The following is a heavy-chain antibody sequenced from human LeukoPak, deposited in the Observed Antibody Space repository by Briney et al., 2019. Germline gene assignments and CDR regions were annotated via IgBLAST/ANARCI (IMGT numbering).Heavy chain of an antibody. J-gene: IGHJ6*02. D-gene: IGHD3-3*01. CDR2: IKQDGSEK. V-gene: IGHV3-7*04. CDR1: GFTFSSYW. Sequence: GGSLRLSCAASGFTFSSYWMSWVRQAPGKGLEWVANIKQDGSEKYYVDSVEGRFTISSDNAKNSLYLQMNSLRAEDTAVYYCARGQHRYDFWSGYWTHYGMDVWGQGTTVTVSS. CDR3: ARGQHRYDFWSGYWTHYGMDV.